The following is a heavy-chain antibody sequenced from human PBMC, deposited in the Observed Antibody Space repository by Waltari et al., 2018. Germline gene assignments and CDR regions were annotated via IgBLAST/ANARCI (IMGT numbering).Heavy chain of an antibody. J-gene: IGHJ3*02. CDR2: GST. Sequence: GSTNYNPSLKSRVTMSVDTSKNQFSLKLSSVTAADTAVYYCARYAEGDAFDIWGQGTMVTVSS. V-gene: IGHV4-59*10. CDR3: ARYAEGDAFDI.